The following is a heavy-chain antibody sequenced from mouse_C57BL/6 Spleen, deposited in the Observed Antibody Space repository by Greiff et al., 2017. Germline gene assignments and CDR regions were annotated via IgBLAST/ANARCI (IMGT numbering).Heavy chain of an antibody. CDR1: GYTFTSYT. D-gene: IGHD1-1*01. V-gene: IGHV1-4*01. Sequence: VQLQLSGAELARPGASVKMSCKASGYTFTSYTMHWVKQRPGQGLEWIGYINPSSGYTKYNQKFKDKATLTADKSSSTAYMQLSSLTSEDSAVYYCARITTVVPFAYWGQGTLVTVSA. J-gene: IGHJ3*01. CDR2: INPSSGYT. CDR3: ARITTVVPFAY.